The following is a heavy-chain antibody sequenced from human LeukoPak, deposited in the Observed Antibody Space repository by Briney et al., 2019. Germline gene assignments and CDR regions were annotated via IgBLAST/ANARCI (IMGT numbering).Heavy chain of an antibody. J-gene: IGHJ6*02. CDR1: GGSISSSYYY. D-gene: IGHD6-13*01. CDR3: ARGKAVSSWSHYYYYYGMDV. Sequence: SETLSLTCTVSGGSISSSYYYGDWIRQPPGRGLEWIGNIYYSGSTYSNPSLKSRVTISVDTSKNQFSLKLSSVTAADTAVYYCARGKAVSSWSHYYYYYGMDVWGQGTTVTVSS. CDR2: IYYSGST. V-gene: IGHV4-39*07.